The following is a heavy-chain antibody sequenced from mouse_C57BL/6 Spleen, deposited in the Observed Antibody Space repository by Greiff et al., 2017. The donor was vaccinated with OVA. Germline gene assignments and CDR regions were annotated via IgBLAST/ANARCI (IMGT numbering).Heavy chain of an antibody. V-gene: IGHV1-80*01. CDR2: IYPGDGDT. CDR1: GYAFSSYW. J-gene: IGHJ4*01. Sequence: QVQLKESGAELVKPGASVKISCKASGYAFSSYWMNWVKQRPGKGLEWIGQIYPGDGDTNYNGKFKGKATLTADKSSSTAYMQLSRLTSEDSAVYFCARRGDGYYGAMDYWGQGTSVTVSS. CDR3: ARRGDGYYGAMDY. D-gene: IGHD2-3*01.